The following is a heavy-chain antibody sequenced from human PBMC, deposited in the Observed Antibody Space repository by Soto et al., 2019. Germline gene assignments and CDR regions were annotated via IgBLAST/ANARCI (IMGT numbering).Heavy chain of an antibody. J-gene: IGHJ4*02. V-gene: IGHV3-23*01. CDR1: GITISNYP. CDR2: ISGSGDRT. D-gene: IGHD3-22*01. Sequence: EVQLLESGGGLVQPGGSLRLSCAASGITISNYPMSWVRQAPGKGLDWVSGISGSGDRTYYGDSAKGLFTISKDISKNSLSLQMDRLGVADTAVYFCVKDDGGYPSTAPHWGQGTLVTVSS. CDR3: VKDDGGYPSTAPH.